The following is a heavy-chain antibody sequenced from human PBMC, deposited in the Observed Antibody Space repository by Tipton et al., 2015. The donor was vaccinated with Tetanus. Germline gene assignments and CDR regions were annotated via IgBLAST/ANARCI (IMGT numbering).Heavy chain of an antibody. Sequence: SLRLSCAASGFTFSGSAMHWVRQASGKGLEWVGRIRSKANSYATAYAASVKGRFTISRDDSKNTAYLQMNSLKTEDTAVYYCTKGPAGIAVAGNDIWGQGTLVTVSS. V-gene: IGHV3-73*01. D-gene: IGHD6-19*01. CDR1: GFTFSGSA. CDR3: TKGPAGIAVAGNDI. CDR2: IRSKANSYAT. J-gene: IGHJ4*02.